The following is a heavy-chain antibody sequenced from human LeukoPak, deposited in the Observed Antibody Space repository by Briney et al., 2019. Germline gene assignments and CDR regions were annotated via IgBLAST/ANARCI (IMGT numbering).Heavy chain of an antibody. V-gene: IGHV4-39*01. D-gene: IGHD3-3*01. CDR1: GGSISSTSYH. CDR3: ARLANCAYYDVWSGCYYFDY. J-gene: IGHJ4*02. Sequence: SETLSLTCTLSGGSISSTSYHWAWIRQPPGKGLEWNGCIYYSGSTYYNQSIKSRVTISVDTSKNQFSLKLSSVTAADTAVYYCARLANCAYYDVWSGCYYFDYWGQGTLVTVSS. CDR2: IYYSGST.